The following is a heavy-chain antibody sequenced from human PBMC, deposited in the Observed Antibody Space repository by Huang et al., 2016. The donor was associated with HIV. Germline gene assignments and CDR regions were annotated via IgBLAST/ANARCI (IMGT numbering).Heavy chain of an antibody. J-gene: IGHJ4*02. CDR1: GGSFRNFA. V-gene: IGHV1-69*01. CDR2: IIPTLGTA. Sequence: QVQLVQSGAEVKKPGSSVKVSCKASGGSFRNFAIGWVRQAPGQGLAWMGGIIPTLGTANYAQKFQGRGTIIADESTSTAYMELSSLRSEDTAVYYCATVDYYDTSGPQRGYFDNWGQGTLVTVSS. CDR3: ATVDYYDTSGPQRGYFDN. D-gene: IGHD3-22*01.